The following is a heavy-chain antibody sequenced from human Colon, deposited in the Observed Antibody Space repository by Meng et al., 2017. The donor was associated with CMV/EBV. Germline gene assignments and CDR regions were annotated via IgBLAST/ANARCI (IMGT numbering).Heavy chain of an antibody. CDR2: IYAGGRRT. CDR1: GFTFSNHA. CDR3: AKGSLEWLYYGMDV. V-gene: IGHV3-23*03. D-gene: IGHD3-3*01. Sequence: GGSLRLSCAGSGFTFSNHAMSWVRQAPGKGLEWVSVIYAGGRRTYFADSVKGRFIISRDDSKNTLYMEMNSLRAEDTAVYYCAKGSLEWLYYGMDVWGQGTTVTVSS. J-gene: IGHJ6*02.